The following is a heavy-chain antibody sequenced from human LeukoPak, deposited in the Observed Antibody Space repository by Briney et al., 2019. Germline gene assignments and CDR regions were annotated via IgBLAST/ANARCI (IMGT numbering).Heavy chain of an antibody. CDR3: ARDRGWNSFDD. CDR1: GFTLSSYW. CDR2: SNPDGSFT. Sequence: GGSLRLSCAASGFTLSSYWMDWVRQVPGEGLLWVSRSNPDGSFTSYADSVKGRFTISRDDAKNTLYLQMNSLRVEDTAVYYCARDRGWNSFDDWGQGTLVTVSS. J-gene: IGHJ4*02. V-gene: IGHV3-74*01. D-gene: IGHD1-1*01.